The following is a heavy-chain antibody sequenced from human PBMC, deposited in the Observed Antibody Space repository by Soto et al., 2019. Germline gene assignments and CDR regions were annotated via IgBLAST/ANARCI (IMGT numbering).Heavy chain of an antibody. CDR3: TTDYYDSSEDAFDI. V-gene: IGHV3-15*01. CDR1: GFTFSNAW. J-gene: IGHJ3*02. Sequence: GSLRLSCAASGFTFSNAWMSWVRQAPGKGLEWVGRIKSKTDGGTTDYAAPVKGRFTISRDDSKNTLYLQMNSLKTEDTAVYYCTTDYYDSSEDAFDIWGQGTMVTVSS. D-gene: IGHD3-22*01. CDR2: IKSKTDGGTT.